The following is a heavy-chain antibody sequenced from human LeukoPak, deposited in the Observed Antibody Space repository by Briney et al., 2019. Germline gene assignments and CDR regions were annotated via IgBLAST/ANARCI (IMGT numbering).Heavy chain of an antibody. Sequence: GGSLRLSCAASGFTFTNYDMHWVRQAPGKGLEWVAVISYDGSNKYYADSVKGRFTISRDNSDNAVYLQMNSLRTADTAVYYCAKGPDTGGSYSLDYWGQGTLVTVSS. CDR1: GFTFTNYD. V-gene: IGHV3-30*18. CDR2: ISYDGSNK. D-gene: IGHD3-22*01. CDR3: AKGPDTGGSYSLDY. J-gene: IGHJ4*02.